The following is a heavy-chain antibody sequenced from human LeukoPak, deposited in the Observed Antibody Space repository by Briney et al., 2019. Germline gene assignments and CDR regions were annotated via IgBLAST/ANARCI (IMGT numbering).Heavy chain of an antibody. Sequence: GGSLRLSCAASGFTFSNYWMTWVRQAPGKGLEWVSYISSSSSTIYYADSVKGRFTISRDNAKNSLYLQMNSLRAEDTAVYYCAREPGRKDKYFQHWGQGTLVTVSS. D-gene: IGHD2-15*01. CDR2: ISSSSSTI. CDR3: AREPGRKDKYFQH. CDR1: GFTFSNYW. J-gene: IGHJ1*01. V-gene: IGHV3-48*04.